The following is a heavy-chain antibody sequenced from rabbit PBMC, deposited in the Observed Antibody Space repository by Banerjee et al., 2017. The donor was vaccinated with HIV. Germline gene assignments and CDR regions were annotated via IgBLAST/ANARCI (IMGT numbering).Heavy chain of an antibody. Sequence: QEQLVESGGGLVTLGGSLKLSCKASGIDFSSYGISWVRQAPGKGLEWIGCIYAGSSGVTYYASWAKGRFTISKSSSTTVTLQMTSLTAADTATYFCARGDDTSDWGADAFDSWGQGNLVTV. J-gene: IGHJ2*01. CDR1: GIDFSSYG. V-gene: IGHV1S45*01. CDR2: IYAGSSGVT. CDR3: ARGDDTSDWGADAFDS. D-gene: IGHD4-1*01.